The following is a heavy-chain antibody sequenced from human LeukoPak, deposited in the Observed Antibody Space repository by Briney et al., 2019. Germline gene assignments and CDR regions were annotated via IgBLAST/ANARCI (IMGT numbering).Heavy chain of an antibody. V-gene: IGHV4-59*12. CDR1: GGSISSYY. Sequence: SETLSLTCTVSGGSISSYYWSWIRQPPGKGLEWIGYIYHSGSTYYNPSLKSRVTISVDRSKNQFSLKLSSVTAADTAVYYCARVPTIFGVVISFDYWGQGTLVTVSS. J-gene: IGHJ4*02. CDR2: IYHSGST. D-gene: IGHD3-3*01. CDR3: ARVPTIFGVVISFDY.